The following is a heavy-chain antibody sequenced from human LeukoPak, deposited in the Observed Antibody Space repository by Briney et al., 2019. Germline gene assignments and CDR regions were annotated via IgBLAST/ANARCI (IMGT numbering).Heavy chain of an antibody. Sequence: GGSLRLSCAVPGFTFSTYAMNWVRQAPGKGLEWDSSISGSGDSTYYADSVKGRFSISRDNSKHTLYLQMNSLRAEDTAVYYCAKSPDVAGTGRFDYWGQGTLVTVSS. CDR1: GFTFSTYA. J-gene: IGHJ4*02. CDR3: AKSPDVAGTGRFDY. D-gene: IGHD6-19*01. CDR2: ISGSGDST. V-gene: IGHV3-23*01.